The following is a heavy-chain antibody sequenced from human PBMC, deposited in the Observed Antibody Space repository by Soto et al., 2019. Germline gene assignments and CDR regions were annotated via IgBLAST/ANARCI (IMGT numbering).Heavy chain of an antibody. D-gene: IGHD6-13*01. V-gene: IGHV4-59*12. CDR1: GGSISSYY. CDR3: ARSIAAAGLNWCDP. CDR2: IYYSGST. J-gene: IGHJ5*02. Sequence: PSETLSLTCTVSGGSISSYYWSWIRQPPGKGLEWIGYIYYSGSTNYNPSLKSRGTISVDTAKNQFSLKLSSVTAADTPVYYCARSIAAAGLNWCDPWGQGTLGSVSS.